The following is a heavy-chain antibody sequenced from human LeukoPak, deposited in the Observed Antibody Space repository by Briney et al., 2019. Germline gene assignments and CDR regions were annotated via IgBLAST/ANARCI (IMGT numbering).Heavy chain of an antibody. CDR1: DDPINSGVYY. CDR2: IYTSGTTT. V-gene: IGHV4-61*09. Sequence: SETLSLTCTVSDDPINSGVYYWNWIRQPAGKGLEWISHIYTSGTTTNSNPSLKSRVAISLDTSKNHFSLKISSVTAADTAVYYCARAKKRSGRSRNFYLDVWGKGTTVTVSS. CDR3: ARAKKRSGRSRNFYLDV. D-gene: IGHD1-26*01. J-gene: IGHJ6*03.